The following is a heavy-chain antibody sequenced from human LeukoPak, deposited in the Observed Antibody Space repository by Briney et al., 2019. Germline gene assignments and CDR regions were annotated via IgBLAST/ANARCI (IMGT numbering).Heavy chain of an antibody. D-gene: IGHD5-12*01. V-gene: IGHV1-46*01. Sequence: ASVKVSCKASGYTFTSYYMHWVRQAPGQGLEWMGIINPSGGSTSYAQKFQGRVTMTRDTSTSTVYMELSSLRSEDTAVYCCARDVPGGYHPLGYFDYWGQGTLVTVSS. CDR1: GYTFTSYY. J-gene: IGHJ4*02. CDR3: ARDVPGGYHPLGYFDY. CDR2: INPSGGST.